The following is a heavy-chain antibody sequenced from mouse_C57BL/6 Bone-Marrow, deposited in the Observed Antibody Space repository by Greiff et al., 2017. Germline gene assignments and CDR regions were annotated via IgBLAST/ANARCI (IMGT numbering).Heavy chain of an antibody. D-gene: IGHD2-3*01. Sequence: VQGVESGAELVRPGTSVKVSCKASGYAFTNYLIEWVKQRPGQGLAWIGVINPGSGGTNYTEKFKGKATLHAEKSSSTAYMQLSSLTSEDSAVYFCARGLLGKMDYWGQGTSVTFSS. CDR1: GYAFTNYL. V-gene: IGHV1-54*01. J-gene: IGHJ4*01. CDR2: INPGSGGT. CDR3: ARGLLGKMDY.